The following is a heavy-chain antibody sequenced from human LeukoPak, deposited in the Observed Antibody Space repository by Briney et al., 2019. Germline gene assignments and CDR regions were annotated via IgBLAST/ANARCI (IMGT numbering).Heavy chain of an antibody. J-gene: IGHJ4*02. CDR1: GGSISSSSYY. CDR3: ARGGRPFDY. CDR2: IYYSGGT. D-gene: IGHD1-1*01. Sequence: PSETLSLICTVSGGSISSSSYYWGWIRQPPGKGLDWIGSIYYSGGTYYNPSLKSRVTISVDTSKNQFSLRLSSVTAADTAVYYCARGGRPFDYWGPGTLVAVSS. V-gene: IGHV4-39*01.